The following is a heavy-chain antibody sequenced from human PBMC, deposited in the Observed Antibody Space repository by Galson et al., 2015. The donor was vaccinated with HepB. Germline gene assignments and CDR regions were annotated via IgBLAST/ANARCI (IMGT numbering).Heavy chain of an antibody. CDR2: ISSSSGYI. D-gene: IGHD3-16*01. CDR1: GFTFSSYS. CDR3: ASLFGPTSYNYYYYGMDV. V-gene: IGHV3-21*01. J-gene: IGHJ6*02. Sequence: SLRLSCAASGFTFSSYSMNWVRQAPGKGLEWVSSISSSSGYIYYADSVKGRFTISRDNAKNSLDLQMNSLRAEDTAVYYCASLFGPTSYNYYYYGMDVWGQGTTVTVSS.